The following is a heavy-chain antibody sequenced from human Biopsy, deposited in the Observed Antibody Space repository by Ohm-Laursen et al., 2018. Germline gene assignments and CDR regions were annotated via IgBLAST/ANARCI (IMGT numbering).Heavy chain of an antibody. CDR3: ARNTGWYGDLYYFDY. V-gene: IGHV1-46*01. CDR1: GYSFTSYY. J-gene: IGHJ4*02. Sequence: VASVEVSCKASGYSFTSYYMHWVRQAPGQGLEWMGMINPSGSTTSYPQIFQDRVTMTRDTSKSTVYMELSSLRSADTAVYFCARNTGWYGDLYYFDYWGQGTLVTVSS. D-gene: IGHD6-19*01. CDR2: INPSGSTT.